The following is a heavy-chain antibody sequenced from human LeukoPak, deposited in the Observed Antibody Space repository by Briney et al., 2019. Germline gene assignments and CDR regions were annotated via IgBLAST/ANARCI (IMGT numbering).Heavy chain of an antibody. CDR3: TRDLSPAHY. Sequence: GGSLRLSCAASGFTFSSYWMHWVRQAPGKGVVWVSRINSDATSTTYADSVKGRFTISRDNARNTLYLQMNSLRAEDTGVYYCTRDLSPAHYWGQGTLVTVSS. J-gene: IGHJ4*02. V-gene: IGHV3-74*01. CDR1: GFTFSSYW. D-gene: IGHD2/OR15-2a*01. CDR2: INSDATST.